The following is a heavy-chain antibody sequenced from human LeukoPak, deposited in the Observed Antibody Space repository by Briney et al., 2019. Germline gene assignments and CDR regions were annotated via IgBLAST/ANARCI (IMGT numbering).Heavy chain of an antibody. Sequence: ASVKVSCKASGYTFTTYGISWVRQAPGQGLEWMGWISAYYGTTDYAQKLQGRVTMTTDTPTSTAYMELRSLRSDDTAVYSCVREGGSSGYYYFQYWGQGTLVTVSS. CDR2: ISAYYGTT. V-gene: IGHV1-18*01. J-gene: IGHJ1*01. D-gene: IGHD3-22*01. CDR1: GYTFTTYG. CDR3: VREGGSSGYYYFQY.